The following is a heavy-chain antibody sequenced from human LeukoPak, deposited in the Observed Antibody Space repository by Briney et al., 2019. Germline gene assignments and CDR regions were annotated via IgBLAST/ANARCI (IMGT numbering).Heavy chain of an antibody. CDR1: GGTFSSYA. D-gene: IGHD4-23*01. V-gene: IGHV1-2*02. CDR2: INPNSGGT. J-gene: IGHJ4*02. CDR3: ARVLADYGGYY. Sequence: ASVKVSCKASGGTFSSYAISWVRQAPGQGLEWMGWINPNSGGTNYAQKFQGRVTMTRDTSISTAYMELSRLRSDDTAVYYCARVLADYGGYYWGQGTLVTVSS.